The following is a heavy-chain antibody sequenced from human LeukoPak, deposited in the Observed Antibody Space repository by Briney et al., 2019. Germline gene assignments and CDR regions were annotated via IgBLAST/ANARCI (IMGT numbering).Heavy chain of an antibody. CDR3: ARAYFDF. Sequence: GGSLRLSCAASGFTFSSYSMNWVRQAPGKGLEWVANIKQDGSQKYYVDSVKGRFTISRDNAKNSLYLQMNSLRAEDTAVYYCARAYFDFWGQGTLVTVSS. J-gene: IGHJ4*02. V-gene: IGHV3-7*01. CDR1: GFTFSSYS. CDR2: IKQDGSQK.